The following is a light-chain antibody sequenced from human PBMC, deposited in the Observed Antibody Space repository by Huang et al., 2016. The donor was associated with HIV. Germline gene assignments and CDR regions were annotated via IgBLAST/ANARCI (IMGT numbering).Light chain of an antibody. V-gene: IGKV3-15*01. J-gene: IGKJ5*01. CDR1: QSVRSN. CDR3: QQFNNWPIT. Sequence: DIVMTQSPATLYVSPGERATLSCRASQSVRSNLAWYQQTPGQAPRLLIYGASTRATGIPARFSGSGSGTKFTLTIRSLQSEDFAVDYCQQFNNWPITFGQGTRLEIK. CDR2: GAS.